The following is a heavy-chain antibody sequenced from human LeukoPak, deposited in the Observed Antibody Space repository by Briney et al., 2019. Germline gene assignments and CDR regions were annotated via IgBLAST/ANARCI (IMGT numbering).Heavy chain of an antibody. Sequence: GASVKVSCKASGYTFTSHGISWVRQAPGQGLEWMGWISAYNGNTNYAQKLQGRVTMTTDTSTSTAYMELRSLRSDDTAVYYCARDPLNYDILTGEDYWGQGTLVTVSS. CDR2: ISAYNGNT. J-gene: IGHJ4*02. CDR1: GYTFTSHG. D-gene: IGHD3-9*01. V-gene: IGHV1-18*01. CDR3: ARDPLNYDILTGEDY.